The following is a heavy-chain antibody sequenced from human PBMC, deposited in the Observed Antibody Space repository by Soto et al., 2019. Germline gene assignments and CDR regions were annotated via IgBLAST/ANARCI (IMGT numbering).Heavy chain of an antibody. Sequence: VQLVESGGGVVQPGRSLRLSCAASGFVYSNYAMHWVRLSPGKGLEWVALIWSDGTKKYYMDSVKGRFIISRDNSLKTLHLQMDSLRAEDAAVYFCVRGIPSHYTSDWLYWYFDLWGRGTQVTVSA. D-gene: IGHD6-25*01. CDR1: GFVYSNYA. J-gene: IGHJ2*01. CDR2: IWSDGTKK. CDR3: VRGIPSHYTSDWLYWYFDL. V-gene: IGHV3-33*01.